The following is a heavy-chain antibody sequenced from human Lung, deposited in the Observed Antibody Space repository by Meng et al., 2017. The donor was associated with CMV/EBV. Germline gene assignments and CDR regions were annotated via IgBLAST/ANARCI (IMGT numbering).Heavy chain of an antibody. CDR3: TREPYYYDSSGYYYGFDP. CDR2: IRSKAYGGTT. CDR1: GFTFGDYA. J-gene: IGHJ5*02. D-gene: IGHD3-22*01. Sequence: SCTASGFTFGDYAMSWVRQAPGKGLEWVGFIRSKAYGGTTEYAASVKGRFTISRDDSKSIAYLQMNSLKTEDTAVYYCTREPYYYDSSGYYYGFDPWGQGXLVTVSS. V-gene: IGHV3-49*04.